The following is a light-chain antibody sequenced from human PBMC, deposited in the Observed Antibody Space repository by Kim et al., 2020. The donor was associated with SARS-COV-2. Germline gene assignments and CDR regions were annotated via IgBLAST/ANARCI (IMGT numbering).Light chain of an antibody. CDR2: DTS. V-gene: IGLV7-46*01. CDR3: LLSYRHTRV. CDR1: TGAVTSGHY. Sequence: QAVVTQEPSLTVSPGGTVTLTCASSTGAVTSGHYPYWFQQKPGQAPRTLIYDTSNNWSWTPARFSGSLVGGKAALTLSGAQPEDEADYYCLLSYRHTRVFGGGTQLTVL. J-gene: IGLJ3*02.